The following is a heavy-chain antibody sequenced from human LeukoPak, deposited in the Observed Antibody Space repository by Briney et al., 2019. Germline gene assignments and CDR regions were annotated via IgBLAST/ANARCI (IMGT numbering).Heavy chain of an antibody. D-gene: IGHD1-1*01. V-gene: IGHV1-69*13. Sequence: ASVKVSCKASGNTFSSYAFSWLRQAPGQGLEWMGGIVPSSQRTNYAQKFQGRVTITADESTNTAYMELSSLKSDDTAVYYCAREKNFLSDTTGSDVFGVWGQGTVVTVSS. CDR1: GNTFSSYA. CDR3: AREKNFLSDTTGSDVFGV. J-gene: IGHJ3*01. CDR2: IVPSSQRT.